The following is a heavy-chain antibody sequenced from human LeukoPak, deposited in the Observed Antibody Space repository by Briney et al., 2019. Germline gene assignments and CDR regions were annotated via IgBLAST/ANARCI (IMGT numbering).Heavy chain of an antibody. J-gene: IGHJ6*03. CDR2: IIPIFGTA. CDR1: GGTFSSYA. D-gene: IGHD1-1*01. Sequence: ASVKVSCKASGGTFSSYAISWVRQAPGQGLEWMGGIIPIFGTANYAQKFQGRVTITADESTSTAYMELSSLRSEDTAVYYCAKDGNERGAETDYMDVWGKGTTVTVSS. CDR3: AKDGNERGAETDYMDV. V-gene: IGHV1-69*13.